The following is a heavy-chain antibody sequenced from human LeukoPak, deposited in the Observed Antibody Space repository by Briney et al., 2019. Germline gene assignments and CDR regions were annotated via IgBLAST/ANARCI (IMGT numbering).Heavy chain of an antibody. Sequence: SETLSLTCTVSGGSISSYYWSWIRQPAGKGLEWIGRIYTSGSTNYNPSLKSRVTMSVDTSKNQFSLKLSSVTAADTAVYYCARDQSITMVRGVIITLDGMAVWGQGTTVTVSS. CDR1: GGSISSYY. CDR3: ARDQSITMVRGVIITLDGMAV. D-gene: IGHD3-10*01. CDR2: IYTSGST. V-gene: IGHV4-4*07. J-gene: IGHJ6*02.